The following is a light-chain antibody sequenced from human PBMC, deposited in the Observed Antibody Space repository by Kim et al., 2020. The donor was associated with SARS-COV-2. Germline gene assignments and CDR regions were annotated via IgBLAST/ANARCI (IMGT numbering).Light chain of an antibody. CDR2: EAS. J-gene: IGKJ4*01. Sequence: PGERVTLSCRASQSVSSSLAWYQQKPGQAPRLLVYEASTRATGIPGRFTGSRSGTEFTLTISSLQSEDFAVYFCQHYNNWPRTFGGGTKVDIK. CDR3: QHYNNWPRT. CDR1: QSVSSS. V-gene: IGKV3-15*01.